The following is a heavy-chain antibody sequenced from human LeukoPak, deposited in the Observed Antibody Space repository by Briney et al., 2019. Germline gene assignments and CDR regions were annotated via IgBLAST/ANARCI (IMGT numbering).Heavy chain of an antibody. CDR3: ARGGSQPITMHVFDY. V-gene: IGHV3-23*01. CDR1: GFSFSSYA. Sequence: PGGSLRLSCAASGFSFSSYAMSWVRQAPGKGLEWVSIISGSGGITYYADSVVKGRFTISRDSSKNTMYMQMNSLRAEDTAVYYCARGGSQPITMHVFDYRGQGTLVTVSS. D-gene: IGHD3-10*01. CDR2: ISGSGGIT. J-gene: IGHJ4*02.